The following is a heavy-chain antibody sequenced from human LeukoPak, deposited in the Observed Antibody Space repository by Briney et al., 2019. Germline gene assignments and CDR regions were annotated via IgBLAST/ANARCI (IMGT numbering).Heavy chain of an antibody. Sequence: PGGSLRLSCAASGFTFSSYAMSWVRQAPGKGLEWVSAISHTADSTYYAASVRGRFIISRDNSKNTMYMQMHILRAEDTAIYYCAKDMYGDYGTFDYWGQGILVTVSS. CDR2: ISHTADST. CDR1: GFTFSSYA. CDR3: AKDMYGDYGTFDY. J-gene: IGHJ4*02. V-gene: IGHV3-23*01. D-gene: IGHD4-17*01.